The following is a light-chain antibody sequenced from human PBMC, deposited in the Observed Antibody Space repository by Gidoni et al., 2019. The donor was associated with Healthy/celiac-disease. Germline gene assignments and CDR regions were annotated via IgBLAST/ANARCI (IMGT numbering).Light chain of an antibody. CDR1: QSISSY. CDR3: QQSYSTPYT. J-gene: IGKJ2*01. V-gene: IGKV1-39*01. Sequence: DIQMSQSPSSLSAPVGDRVTITCRASQSISSYLNWYQQKPGKAPKLLIDAASSLQSGVPSRFSGSGSGTDFTLTISSLQPEDFATYYCQQSYSTPYTFGQGTKLEIK. CDR2: AAS.